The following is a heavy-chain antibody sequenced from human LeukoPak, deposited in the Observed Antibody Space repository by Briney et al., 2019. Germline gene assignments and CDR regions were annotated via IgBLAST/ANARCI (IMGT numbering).Heavy chain of an antibody. J-gene: IGHJ4*02. CDR3: ARYSGSYFDY. Sequence: PGRSLRLSCAASGFTFSSYGMHWVRQAPGKGLEWVAVIWYDGSNKYYADSEKGRFTISRDNSKNTLYLQMNSLRAEDTAVYYCARYSGSYFDYWGQGTLVTVSS. CDR2: IWYDGSNK. D-gene: IGHD1-26*01. V-gene: IGHV3-33*01. CDR1: GFTFSSYG.